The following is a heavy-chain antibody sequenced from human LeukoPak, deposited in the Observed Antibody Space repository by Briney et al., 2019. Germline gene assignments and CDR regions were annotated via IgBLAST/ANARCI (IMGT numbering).Heavy chain of an antibody. J-gene: IGHJ4*02. CDR1: GFTFSSYA. D-gene: IGHD3-22*01. CDR3: ARSPPYYYDSSGYFRPFDY. CDR2: INHSGST. V-gene: IGHV4-34*01. Sequence: GSLRLSCAASGFTFSSYAMSWVRQAPGKGLEWIGEINHSGSTNYNPSLKSRVTISVDTSKNQFSLKLSSVTAADTAVYYCARSPPYYYDSSGYFRPFDYWGQGTLVTVSS.